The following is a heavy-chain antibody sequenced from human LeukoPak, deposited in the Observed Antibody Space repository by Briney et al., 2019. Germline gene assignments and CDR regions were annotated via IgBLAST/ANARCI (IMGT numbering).Heavy chain of an antibody. CDR2: IKEDGSEK. CDR3: ARVPAAAGRANYYYYYGLDV. V-gene: IGHV3-7*01. D-gene: IGHD6-13*01. J-gene: IGHJ6*02. CDR1: GFTFSTFW. Sequence: GGSLRLSCAASGFTFSTFWMSWVRQAPGKGLEWVASIKEDGSEKYYVDSVKGRFTISRDNAKNTLYLQMNSLRAEDTAVYYCARVPAAAGRANYYYYYGLDVWGQGTTVTVSS.